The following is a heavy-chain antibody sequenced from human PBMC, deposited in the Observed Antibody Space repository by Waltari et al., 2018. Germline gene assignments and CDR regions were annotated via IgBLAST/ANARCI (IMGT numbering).Heavy chain of an antibody. CDR2: ISGSGDTT. Sequence: EVQLVESGGGLVQPGGSLRLSCAASGFTFSSYTMSWVRQAPGKGLEWVSAISGSGDTTYYADSVKGRFTISRNNSKTTRYLKRNSLRAEDTAVYYCAKPSRMLVFITYYFAYGAREPWSPSPQ. CDR1: GFTFSSYT. CDR3: AKPSRMLVFITYYFAY. V-gene: IGHV3-23*04. D-gene: IGHD3-22*01. J-gene: IGHJ4*02.